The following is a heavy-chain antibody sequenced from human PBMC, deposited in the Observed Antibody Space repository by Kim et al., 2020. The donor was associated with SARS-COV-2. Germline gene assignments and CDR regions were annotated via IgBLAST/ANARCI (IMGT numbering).Heavy chain of an antibody. Sequence: SETLSLTCAVYGGSFSGYYWSWIRQPPGTGLEWIGEINHSGSTNYNPSLTSRVTISVDTSKNQFSLKLSSVTAADTAVYYCAGGQSRPYHSSLITPVFWYFDLWGRGTLVTVSS. V-gene: IGHV4-34*01. CDR3: AGGQSRPYHSSLITPVFWYFDL. D-gene: IGHD6-13*01. CDR1: GGSFSGYY. CDR2: INHSGST. J-gene: IGHJ2*01.